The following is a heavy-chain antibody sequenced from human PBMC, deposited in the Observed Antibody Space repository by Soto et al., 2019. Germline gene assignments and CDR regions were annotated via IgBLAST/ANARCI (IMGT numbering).Heavy chain of an antibody. Sequence: PGGSLRLSCAASGFTFSSYGMHWVRQAPGKGLEWVAVISYDGSNKYYADSVKGRFTISRDNSKNTLFLHMHSLRAEDTAVYYCARDRYSGSYYSLSRPAYWGQGTLVTVSS. CDR2: ISYDGSNK. D-gene: IGHD1-26*01. CDR1: GFTFSSYG. CDR3: ARDRYSGSYYSLSRPAY. V-gene: IGHV3-30*03. J-gene: IGHJ4*02.